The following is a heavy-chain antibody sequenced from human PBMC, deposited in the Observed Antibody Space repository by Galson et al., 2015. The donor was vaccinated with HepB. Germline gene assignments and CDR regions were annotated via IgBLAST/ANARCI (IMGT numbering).Heavy chain of an antibody. CDR1: GGTFSSYI. J-gene: IGHJ4*02. CDR2: IIPILGIA. V-gene: IGHV1-69*02. D-gene: IGHD6-13*01. Sequence: SVKVSCKASGGTFSSYIISWVRQAPGQGLEWMGRIIPILGIANYAQKFQGRVPITADKSTSTAYMELSSLRSEDTAMYYCARAPFHLTLAAAGSFFDYWGQGTLVTVSS. CDR3: ARAPFHLTLAAAGSFFDY.